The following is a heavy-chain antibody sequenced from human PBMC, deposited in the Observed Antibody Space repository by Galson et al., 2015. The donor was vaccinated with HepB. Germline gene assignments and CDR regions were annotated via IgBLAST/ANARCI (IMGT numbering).Heavy chain of an antibody. CDR2: IYYSGST. Sequence: TLSLTCAVSGGSISSGGYSWSWIRQPPGKGLEWIGYIYYSGSTYYNPSLKSRVTISVDTSKNQFSLKLSSVTAADTAVYYCARPRYSDDAFDIWGQGTMVTVSS. CDR1: GGSISSGGYS. CDR3: ARPRYSDDAFDI. J-gene: IGHJ3*02. V-gene: IGHV4-30-4*07. D-gene: IGHD3-16*02.